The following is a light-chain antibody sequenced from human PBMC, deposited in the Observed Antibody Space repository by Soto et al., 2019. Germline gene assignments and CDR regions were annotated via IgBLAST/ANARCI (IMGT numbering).Light chain of an antibody. J-gene: IGKJ1*01. Sequence: EIVMTQSPATLSVSPGERATLSCRASQSVSSNLAWYQQKPGQAPRLLIYGASTRATGIPARFSGSGSGTEFTLTISSLQSEDFAVYSFQQYNNWPRFGQGTRVDIK. CDR3: QQYNNWPR. CDR2: GAS. CDR1: QSVSSN. V-gene: IGKV3-15*01.